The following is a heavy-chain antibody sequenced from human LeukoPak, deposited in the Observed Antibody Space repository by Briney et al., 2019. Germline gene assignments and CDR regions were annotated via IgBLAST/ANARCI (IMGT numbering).Heavy chain of an antibody. CDR1: GGSISSYY. J-gene: IGHJ4*02. CDR3: ARAAPVGHPIDY. CDR2: IYYSGST. Sequence: SETLSLTCTVSGGSISSYYWSWIRQPPGKGLEWIGYIYYSGSTNYNPSLKSRVTISVDTSKNQFSLKLSSVTAADTAVYYCARAAPVGHPIDYWGQGTLVTVSS. V-gene: IGHV4-59*01.